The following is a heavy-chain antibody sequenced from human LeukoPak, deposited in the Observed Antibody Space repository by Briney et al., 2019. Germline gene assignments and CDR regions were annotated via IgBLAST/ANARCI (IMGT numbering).Heavy chain of an antibody. V-gene: IGHV1-8*01. J-gene: IGHJ5*02. CDR2: MNPNNGNT. Sequence: ASVKVSCKASGFTFTSYDINWVRQAAGQGLEWMGWMNPNNGNTGYAQKFQGRVTMTRDTTISTAYMELRSLRSEDTAEYYCVRDGEGVAISVNYWFDPWGQGTLVTVSS. D-gene: IGHD3-10*01. CDR3: VRDGEGVAISVNYWFDP. CDR1: GFTFTSYD.